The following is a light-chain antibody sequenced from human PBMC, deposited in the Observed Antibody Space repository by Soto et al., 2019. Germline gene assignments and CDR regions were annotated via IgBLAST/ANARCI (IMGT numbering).Light chain of an antibody. J-gene: IGLJ3*02. V-gene: IGLV1-51*01. CDR2: DIN. CDR1: SSNIGNNY. Sequence: QSLLTQPPSVSAAPGQKVTISRSGSSSNIGNNYVSWYRQFPGTAPKLLIYDINKRPSGIPDRFSGSKSGTSATLGITGLQTGDEADYYCGAWDSSLSVWVFGGGTKLTVL. CDR3: GAWDSSLSVWV.